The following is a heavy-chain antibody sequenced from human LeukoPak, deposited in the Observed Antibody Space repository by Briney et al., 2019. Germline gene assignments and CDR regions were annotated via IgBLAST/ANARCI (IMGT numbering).Heavy chain of an antibody. J-gene: IGHJ3*02. CDR1: GDSISYFY. CDR3: ARGGFDI. Sequence: SETLSLTCSVSGDSISYFYWSWIRQAAGKGLEWIGRIYSRGSADYNASLKSRVTMSVDTSKNQLSLKVISVTAADTAVYYCARGGFDIWGQGTMVTVSS. V-gene: IGHV4-4*07. CDR2: IYSRGSA.